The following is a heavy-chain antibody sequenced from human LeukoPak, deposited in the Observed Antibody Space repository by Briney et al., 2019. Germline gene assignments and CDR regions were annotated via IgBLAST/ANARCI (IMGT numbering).Heavy chain of an antibody. CDR1: GGSFSGYY. D-gene: IGHD3-22*01. CDR3: ARGETNTYYYDSSGYRDAFDI. J-gene: IGHJ3*02. V-gene: IGHV4-34*01. Sequence: SETLSLTCAVYGGSFSGYYWSWIRQPPGKGLEWIGEINRSGSTNYNPSLKSRVTISVDTSKNQFSLKLSSVTAADTAVYYCARGETNTYYYDSSGYRDAFDIWGQGTMVTVSS. CDR2: INRSGST.